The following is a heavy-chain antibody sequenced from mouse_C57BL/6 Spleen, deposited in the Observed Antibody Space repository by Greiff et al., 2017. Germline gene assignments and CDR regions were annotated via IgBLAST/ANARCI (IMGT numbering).Heavy chain of an antibody. D-gene: IGHD2-5*01. J-gene: IGHJ3*01. CDR1: GFSLTSYG. CDR2: IWRGGST. CDR3: AKNEDYSNYGFAY. V-gene: IGHV2-5*01. Sequence: VQLQESGPGLVQPSQSLSITCTVSGFSLTSYGVHWVRQSPGKGLEWLGVIWRGGSTDYNAAFMSRLSITKDNSKGQVFFKMNSLQADDTAIYYCAKNEDYSNYGFAYWGQGTLVTVSA.